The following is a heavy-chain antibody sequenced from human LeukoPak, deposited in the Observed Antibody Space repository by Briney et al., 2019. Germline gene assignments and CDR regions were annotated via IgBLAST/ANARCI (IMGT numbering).Heavy chain of an antibody. CDR3: ARLNHPYFDY. J-gene: IGHJ4*02. CDR2: INPNSGGT. CDR1: GYTFTGYY. Sequence: ASVKVSCKASGYTFTGYYMHWVPQALGQGLEWMGWINPNSGGTNYAQKFQGRVTITRDTSISTAYMELSRLRSDDTAVYYCARLNHPYFDYWGQGTLVTVSS. V-gene: IGHV1-2*02.